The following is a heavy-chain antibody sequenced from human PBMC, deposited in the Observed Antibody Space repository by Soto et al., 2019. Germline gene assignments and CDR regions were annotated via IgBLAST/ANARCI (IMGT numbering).Heavy chain of an antibody. CDR1: GYTFTSYA. CDR3: ARPCTTGTTSTWFDP. Sequence: ASVKVSCKASGYTFTSYAMHWVRQAPGQRLEWMGRINAILGNANYSQKFRGRVTITADKSTSTAYMELSSLRSEDTAVYYCARPCTTGTTSTWFDPWGQGTLVTVSS. CDR2: INAILGNA. J-gene: IGHJ5*02. V-gene: IGHV1-3*01. D-gene: IGHD1-1*01.